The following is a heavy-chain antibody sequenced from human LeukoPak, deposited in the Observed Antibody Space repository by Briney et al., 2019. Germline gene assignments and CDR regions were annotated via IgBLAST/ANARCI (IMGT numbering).Heavy chain of an antibody. D-gene: IGHD5-18*01. CDR3: ARGGSVDTAMIA. J-gene: IGHJ5*02. Sequence: GGSLRLSCAASGFSFSSYSMNWVRQAPGKGLEWVSYISSRGSYIYDADSVKGRFTISRDNAKNSLYLQMNSLRAEDTAVYYCARGGSVDTAMIAWGQGTLVTVSS. CDR1: GFSFSSYS. V-gene: IGHV3-21*05. CDR2: ISSRGSYI.